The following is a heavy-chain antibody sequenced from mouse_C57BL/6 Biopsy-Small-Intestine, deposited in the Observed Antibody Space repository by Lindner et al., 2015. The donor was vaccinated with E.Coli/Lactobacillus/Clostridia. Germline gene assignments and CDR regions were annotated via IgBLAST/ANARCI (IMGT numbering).Heavy chain of an antibody. J-gene: IGHJ3*02. V-gene: IGHV14-1*02. CDR1: GYIFTDYY. D-gene: IGHD2-4*01. CDR2: INPDSGGT. Sequence: SVKVSCKASGYIFTDYYMHWVRQAPGQGLEWIGWINPDSGGTIYAQKFQGRISMTRDTSIATAYMELSSLRSDDTALYYCARNTAMGYDSFDMWGQGTMVTVSS. CDR3: ARNTAMGYDSFDM.